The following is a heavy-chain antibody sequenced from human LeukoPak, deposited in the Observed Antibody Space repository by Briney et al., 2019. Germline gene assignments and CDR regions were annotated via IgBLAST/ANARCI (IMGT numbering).Heavy chain of an antibody. V-gene: IGHV3-23*01. D-gene: IGHD3-10*01. CDR2: ISGSGGST. Sequence: GGSLRLSCAASGFTFSSYGMSWVRQAPGKGLEWVSAISGSGGSTYYADSVKGRFTISRDNSKNTLYLQMNSLRAEDTAVYYCAKDIDVTMVRGVVEHWGQGTLVTVSS. CDR3: AKDIDVTMVRGVVEH. J-gene: IGHJ4*02. CDR1: GFTFSSYG.